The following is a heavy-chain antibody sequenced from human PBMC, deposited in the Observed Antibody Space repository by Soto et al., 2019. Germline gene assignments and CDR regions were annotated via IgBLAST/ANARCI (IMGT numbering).Heavy chain of an antibody. Sequence: ASVKVSCKASGYTFTSYGISWVRQAPGQRLEWMGWISAYNGNTNYAQKLQGRVTMTTDTSTSTAYMELRSLRSDDTAVYYCARDQEAVAVPGDAFDIWGQGTMVTVSS. V-gene: IGHV1-18*01. D-gene: IGHD6-19*01. CDR2: ISAYNGNT. CDR1: GYTFTSYG. CDR3: ARDQEAVAVPGDAFDI. J-gene: IGHJ3*02.